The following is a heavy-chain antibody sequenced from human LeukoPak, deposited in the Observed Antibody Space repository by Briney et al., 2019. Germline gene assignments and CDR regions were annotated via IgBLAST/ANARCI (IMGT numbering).Heavy chain of an antibody. D-gene: IGHD3-22*01. CDR1: GGSISSSSYY. J-gene: IGHJ1*01. CDR3: AREGPDSSGYYSQH. V-gene: IGHV4-39*07. Sequence: SETLSLTCTVSGGSISSSSYYWGWIRQPPGKGLEWIGSIYYSGSTYYNPSLKSRVTISVDTSKNQFSLKLSSVTAADTAVYYCAREGPDSSGYYSQHWGQGTLVTVSS. CDR2: IYYSGST.